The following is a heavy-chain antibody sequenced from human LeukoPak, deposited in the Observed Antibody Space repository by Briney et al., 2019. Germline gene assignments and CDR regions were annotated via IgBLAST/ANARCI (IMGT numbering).Heavy chain of an antibody. D-gene: IGHD1-26*01. J-gene: IGHJ4*02. CDR3: AAEWELHLFDY. CDR2: ISYDGSNK. CDR1: GFTFSSHA. V-gene: IGHV3-30-3*01. Sequence: GGSLRLSCAASGFTFSSHAMHWVRQAPGKGLEWVAVISYDGSNKYYADSVKGRFTISRDNSKNTLYLQMNSLRAEDTAVYYCAAEWELHLFDYWGQGTLVTVSS.